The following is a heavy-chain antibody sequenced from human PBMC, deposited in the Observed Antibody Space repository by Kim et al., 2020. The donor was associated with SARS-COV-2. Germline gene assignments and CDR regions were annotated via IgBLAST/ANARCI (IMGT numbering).Heavy chain of an antibody. CDR1: GFSFDDYA. V-gene: IGHV3-43*02. D-gene: IGHD2-15*01. J-gene: IGHJ5*02. Sequence: GGSLRLSCAASGFSFDDYAIHWVRQAPGKGLEWVSLISGDGGRTYYADSVQGRFTISRDNSKYSLYLLMNRQRSEDTALYYCAKDGGALRSATHVDLWGQGTLVPVSS. CDR3: AKDGGALRSATHVDL. CDR2: ISGDGGRT.